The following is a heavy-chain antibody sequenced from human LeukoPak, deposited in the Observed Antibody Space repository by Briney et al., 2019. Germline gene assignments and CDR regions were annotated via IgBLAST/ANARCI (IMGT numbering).Heavy chain of an antibody. J-gene: IGHJ4*02. CDR1: GGTFSSYA. CDR3: ARRGYYGSGSHFDY. V-gene: IGHV1-69*05. Sequence: SVKVSCKASGGTFSSYAISWVRQAPGQGLEWMGGIIPIFGTANYAQKLQGRVTMTTDTSTSTAYMELRSLRSDDTAVYYCARRGYYGSGSHFDYWGQGTLVTVSS. D-gene: IGHD3-10*01. CDR2: IIPIFGTA.